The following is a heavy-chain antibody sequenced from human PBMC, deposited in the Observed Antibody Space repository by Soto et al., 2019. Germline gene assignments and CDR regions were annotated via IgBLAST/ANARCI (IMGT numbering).Heavy chain of an antibody. J-gene: IGHJ5*02. V-gene: IGHV1-8*02. CDR1: GYTFTSYA. D-gene: IGHD1-20*01. Sequence: ASVKVSCKASGYTFTSYAMHWVRQAPGQRLEWMGWMNPNSGNTGYAQKFQGRVTMTRDTSISTAYMELSSLRSEDTAVYYCAREVITGTFDPWGQGTLVTVSS. CDR3: AREVITGTFDP. CDR2: MNPNSGNT.